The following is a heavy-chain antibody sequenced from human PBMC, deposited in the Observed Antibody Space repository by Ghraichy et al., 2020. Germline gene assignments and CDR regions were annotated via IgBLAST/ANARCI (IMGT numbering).Heavy chain of an antibody. D-gene: IGHD2-15*01. Sequence: ASVKVSCKASGYTFTSYGISWVRQAPGQGLEWMGWISAYNGNTNYAQKLQGRVTMTTDTSTSTAYMELRSLRSDDTAVYYCASLDYRYCSGGSCLDYYYGMDVWGQGTTVTVSS. J-gene: IGHJ6*02. CDR3: ASLDYRYCSGGSCLDYYYGMDV. CDR2: ISAYNGNT. V-gene: IGHV1-18*01. CDR1: GYTFTSYG.